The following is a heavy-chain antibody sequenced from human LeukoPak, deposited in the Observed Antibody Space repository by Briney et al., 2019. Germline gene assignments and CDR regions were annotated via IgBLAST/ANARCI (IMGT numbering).Heavy chain of an antibody. Sequence: SVKVSCKASGGTFSGYAISWVRQAPGQGLEWMGRIIPILGIANYAQKFQGRVTITADKSTSTAYMELSSLRSEDTAVYYCARADGIAAAGTVYWGQGTLVTVSS. CDR2: IIPILGIA. CDR3: ARADGIAAAGTVY. D-gene: IGHD6-13*01. CDR1: GGTFSGYA. J-gene: IGHJ4*02. V-gene: IGHV1-69*04.